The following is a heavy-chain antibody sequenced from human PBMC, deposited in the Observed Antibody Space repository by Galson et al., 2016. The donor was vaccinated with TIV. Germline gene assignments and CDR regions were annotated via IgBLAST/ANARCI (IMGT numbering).Heavy chain of an antibody. D-gene: IGHD7-27*01. Sequence: VKVSCKASGYIFINYYIHWVRQAPGQGLEWLGWFNPDSGATQYAQKFQGRVTMTRDTSISTAYMELRRLISDDTAVYYCARVNWERAFDYWGPGTQVTRSS. J-gene: IGHJ4*02. CDR2: FNPDSGAT. CDR1: GYIFINYY. V-gene: IGHV1-2*02. CDR3: ARVNWERAFDY.